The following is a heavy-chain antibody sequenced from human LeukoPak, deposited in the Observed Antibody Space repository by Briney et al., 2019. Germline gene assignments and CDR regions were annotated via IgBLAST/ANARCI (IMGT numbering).Heavy chain of an antibody. CDR1: GFNMSTYS. D-gene: IGHD6-19*01. J-gene: IGHJ4*02. CDR3: ARDMGRRGGRLLDHYSSGLFGIDY. V-gene: IGHV3-21*01. Sequence: GGSLRLSCVVSGFNMSTYSMEWVRQAPGKGLEWVSFIGSSSSYDYYADSVKGRFTISRDNTKNSLYLQMSRLTVEDTALYYCARDMGRRGGRLLDHYSSGLFGIDYWGQGALVTVSS. CDR2: IGSSSSYD.